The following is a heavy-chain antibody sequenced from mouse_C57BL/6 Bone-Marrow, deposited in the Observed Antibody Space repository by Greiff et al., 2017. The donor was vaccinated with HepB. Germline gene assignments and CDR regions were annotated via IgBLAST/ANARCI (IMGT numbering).Heavy chain of an antibody. CDR3: ASPIYDGYYDYAMDY. J-gene: IGHJ4*01. CDR2: INPYNGGT. D-gene: IGHD2-3*01. Sequence: VQLQQSGPVLVKPGASVKMSCKASGYTFTDYYMNWVKQSHGKSLEWIGVINPYNGGTSYNQKFKGKATLTVDKSSSTAYMELNSLTSEDSAVYYCASPIYDGYYDYAMDYWGQGTSVTVSS. CDR1: GYTFTDYY. V-gene: IGHV1-19*01.